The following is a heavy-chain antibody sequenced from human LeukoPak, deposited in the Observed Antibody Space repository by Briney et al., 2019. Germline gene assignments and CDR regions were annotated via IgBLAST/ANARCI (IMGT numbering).Heavy chain of an antibody. CDR2: IFGSGGSA. CDR3: GKTITGYSSGRYPGWPVDY. J-gene: IGHJ4*02. Sequence: GSLRLSCAVSGITLSNYGMSWVRQAPGKGLEWVSGIFGSGGSAHYADSVKGRFTISRDNSKNTVYLQMDSLRVEDTAVYYCGKTITGYSSGRYPGWPVDYWGQGTLVTVSS. V-gene: IGHV3-23*01. CDR1: GITLSNYG. D-gene: IGHD6-19*01.